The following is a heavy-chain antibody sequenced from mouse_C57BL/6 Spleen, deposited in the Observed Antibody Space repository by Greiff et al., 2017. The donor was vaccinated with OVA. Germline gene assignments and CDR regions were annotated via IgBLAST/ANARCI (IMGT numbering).Heavy chain of an antibody. Sequence: EVKLVESGGGLVKPGGSLKLSCAASGFTFSSYAMSWVRQTPEKRLEWVATISDGGSYTYYPDNVKGRFTISRDNAKNNLYLQMSHLKSEDTAMYYCAREGQYYGSSYDYFDYWGQGTTLTVSS. CDR2: ISDGGSYT. V-gene: IGHV5-4*01. J-gene: IGHJ2*01. CDR3: AREGQYYGSSYDYFDY. D-gene: IGHD1-1*01. CDR1: GFTFSSYA.